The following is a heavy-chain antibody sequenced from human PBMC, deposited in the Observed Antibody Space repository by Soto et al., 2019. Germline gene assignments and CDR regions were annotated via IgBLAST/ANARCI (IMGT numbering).Heavy chain of an antibody. Sequence: ASVKVSCKASGYTFTSYAMHWVRQAPGQKLEWMGWINAGNGNAKYSQKFQGRVTITRDTSASTAYMELSSLRSEDTAVYYCARVARIAVAGLDYWGQGTLVTVSS. CDR2: INAGNGNA. V-gene: IGHV1-3*01. D-gene: IGHD6-19*01. CDR1: GYTFTSYA. CDR3: ARVARIAVAGLDY. J-gene: IGHJ4*02.